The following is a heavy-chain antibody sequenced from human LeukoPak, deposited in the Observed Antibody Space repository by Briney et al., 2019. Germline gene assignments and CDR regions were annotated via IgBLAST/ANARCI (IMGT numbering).Heavy chain of an antibody. CDR2: IYYSGST. D-gene: IGHD1-26*01. J-gene: IGHJ3*02. CDR1: GGSIRSGGYS. Sequence: PSETLSLTCTVSGGSIRSGGYSWSWIRQPPGKGLEWIGYIYYSGSTYYNPSLKSRVTISVDTSKNQFSLRLRSVTAADTAVYYCARDSQGWEPKGAFYNLGQRTMVTVSS. V-gene: IGHV4-30-4*07. CDR3: ARDSQGWEPKGAFYN.